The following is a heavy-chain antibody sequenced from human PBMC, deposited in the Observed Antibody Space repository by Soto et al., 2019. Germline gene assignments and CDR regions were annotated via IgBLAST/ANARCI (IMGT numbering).Heavy chain of an antibody. CDR1: GDIFTNFD. V-gene: IGHV1-8*01. D-gene: IGHD3-3*02. J-gene: IGHJ5*02. CDR2: MRANSGDT. CDR3: ARYIYGQGFQA. Sequence: QVQLVQPGAEVRKPGASVKVSCKASGDIFTNFDFNWVRQATGQGLEWIGWMRANSGDTGHDQKFQGRVRMTRDTSMSTAYMELSSLRAEDTAVYYCARYIYGQGFQAWGQGTLVLVSS.